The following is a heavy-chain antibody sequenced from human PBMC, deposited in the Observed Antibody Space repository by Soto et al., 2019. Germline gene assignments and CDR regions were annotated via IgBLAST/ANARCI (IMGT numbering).Heavy chain of an antibody. J-gene: IGHJ6*02. Sequence: QVQLQESGPGLVKPSETLSLTCTVSGGSIDGYNCAWIRQPPGKALEWVGYVYYNGGSSYNPSLNSRVTLSMDTSKSQFSLQLRSVTAADTAVYYFARQGIGNLHGLVDVWGRGTTVTVSS. D-gene: IGHD3-10*01. CDR1: GGSIDGYN. CDR3: ARQGIGNLHGLVDV. V-gene: IGHV4-59*08. CDR2: VYYNGGS.